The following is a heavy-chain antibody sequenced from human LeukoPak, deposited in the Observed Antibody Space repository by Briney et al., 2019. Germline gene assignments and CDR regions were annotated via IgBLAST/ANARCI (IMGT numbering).Heavy chain of an antibody. CDR1: GFTFSSYW. V-gene: IGHV3-7*01. J-gene: IGHJ3*02. Sequence: GSLGLSCAASGFTFSSYWMSWVRQAPGKGLEWVANIKQDGSEKYYVDSVKGRFTISRDNAKNSLYLQMNSLRAEDTAVYYCARVGVGYCSSTSCLDAFDIWGQGTMVTVSS. CDR2: IKQDGSEK. CDR3: ARVGVGYCSSTSCLDAFDI. D-gene: IGHD2-2*01.